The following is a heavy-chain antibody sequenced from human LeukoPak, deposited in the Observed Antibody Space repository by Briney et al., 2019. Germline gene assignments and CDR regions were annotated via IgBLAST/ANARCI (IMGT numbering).Heavy chain of an antibody. CDR3: ARDAGGSGWYFFDY. V-gene: IGHV3-66*02. CDR1: GFTVSSNY. Sequence: RGSLRLSCAASGFTVSSNYMSWVRQAPGKGLEWVSVIYSGGSTYYADSVKGRFTISRDNAKNSLYLQMNSLRAEDTAVYYCARDAGGSGWYFFDYWGQGTLVAVSS. D-gene: IGHD6-19*01. J-gene: IGHJ4*02. CDR2: IYSGGST.